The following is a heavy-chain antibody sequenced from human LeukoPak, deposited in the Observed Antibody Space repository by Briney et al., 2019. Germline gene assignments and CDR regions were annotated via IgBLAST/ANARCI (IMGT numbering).Heavy chain of an antibody. V-gene: IGHV3-23*01. CDR2: VSGSGGST. CDR1: GITLANYG. Sequence: GGSLRLSCVVSGITLANYGMSWVRQAPGKGLEWVAGVSGSGGSTNYADSVKGRFTISRDNPKNTLYLQTNSLRAEDTAVYFCAKRGVVIRVILVGFHKEAYYFDSWGQGALVTVSS. J-gene: IGHJ4*02. D-gene: IGHD3-22*01. CDR3: AKRGVVIRVILVGFHKEAYYFDS.